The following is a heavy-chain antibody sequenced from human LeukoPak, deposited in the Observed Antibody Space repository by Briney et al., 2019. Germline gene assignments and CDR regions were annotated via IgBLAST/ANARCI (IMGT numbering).Heavy chain of an antibody. Sequence: SETLSLTCTVSGYSISSGYYWGWIRQPPGKGLEWIGSIYHSGSTYYNPSLKSRVTISVDTSKNQFSLKLSSVTAADTAVYYCIGSFDYWGQGTLVTVSS. CDR3: IGSFDY. CDR2: IYHSGST. V-gene: IGHV4-38-2*02. CDR1: GYSISSGYY. D-gene: IGHD3-10*01. J-gene: IGHJ4*02.